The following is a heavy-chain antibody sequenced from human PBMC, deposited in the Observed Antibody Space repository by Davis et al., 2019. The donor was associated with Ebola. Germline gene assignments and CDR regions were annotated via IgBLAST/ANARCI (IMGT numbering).Heavy chain of an antibody. CDR1: GGSVSSGSYY. V-gene: IGHV4-61*01. J-gene: IGHJ5*02. D-gene: IGHD3-3*01. Sequence: MPSETLSLTCTVSGGSVSSGSYYWSWIRQPPGKGLEWIGYIYYSGSTNYNPSLKSRVTISVDTSKNQFSLKLSSVTAADTAVYYCARSHYDFWSGYYRRPGWFDPWGQGTLVTVSS. CDR3: ARSHYDFWSGYYRRPGWFDP. CDR2: IYYSGST.